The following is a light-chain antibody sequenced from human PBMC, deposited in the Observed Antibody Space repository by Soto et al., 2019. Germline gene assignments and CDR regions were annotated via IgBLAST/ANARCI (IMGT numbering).Light chain of an antibody. CDR1: QSIGTW. Sequence: DIQMTQSPATLFAYVGDRVTITCWASQSIGTWLAWYQQRPGKAPKLLIYQASTLESGVPSRFSGSGSGTEFTLTISSLQPDDFATYYCQQYNSYSWTFGQGTKLDIK. CDR2: QAS. V-gene: IGKV1-5*03. J-gene: IGKJ1*01. CDR3: QQYNSYSWT.